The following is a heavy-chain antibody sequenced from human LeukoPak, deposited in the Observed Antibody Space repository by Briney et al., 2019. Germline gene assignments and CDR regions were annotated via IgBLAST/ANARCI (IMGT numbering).Heavy chain of an antibody. CDR1: GYTFSDYY. CDR3: ARLRSIGASGHDASDF. CDR2: INPNSGGT. Sequence: ASVKVSCKASGYTFSDYYIHWVRQAPGQGLEWMGWINPNSGGTDYAQKFQGRVTMTRDTSINTAYMDLSRLTSDDTAVYYCARLRSIGASGHDASDFWGQGTMVTVSS. D-gene: IGHD6-13*01. V-gene: IGHV1-2*02. J-gene: IGHJ3*01.